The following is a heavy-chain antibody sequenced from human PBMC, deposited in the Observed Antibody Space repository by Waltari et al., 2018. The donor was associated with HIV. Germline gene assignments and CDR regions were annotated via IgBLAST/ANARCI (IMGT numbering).Heavy chain of an antibody. J-gene: IGHJ4*02. D-gene: IGHD4-4*01. Sequence: QVQLVESGGGVVQPGGSLRLSGAASGFTFNNYGLPWVRQAPGKGLEWVAVIWYDGSKTYYEGSVKGRFTISRDTSKNTVYLQMSSLGAEDTALYYCARDQEFMTTVTPLAYWGQGTPVTVSS. CDR2: IWYDGSKT. CDR1: GFTFNNYG. CDR3: ARDQEFMTTVTPLAY. V-gene: IGHV3-33*01.